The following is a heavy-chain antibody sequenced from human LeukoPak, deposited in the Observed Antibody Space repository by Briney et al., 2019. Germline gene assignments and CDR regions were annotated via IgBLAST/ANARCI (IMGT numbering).Heavy chain of an antibody. V-gene: IGHV3-48*04. CDR3: ARWGIYGDSRNWYFDI. J-gene: IGHJ2*01. Sequence: PGGSLRLSCAASGFTFSSYWMSWVRQAPGKGLEWVSSIGSSGSIIYYADSVKGRFSISRDNAKNSVYLQMNSLRAEDTAVYYCARWGIYGDSRNWYFDIWGRGTLVTVS. CDR2: IGSSGSII. CDR1: GFTFSSYW. D-gene: IGHD4-17*01.